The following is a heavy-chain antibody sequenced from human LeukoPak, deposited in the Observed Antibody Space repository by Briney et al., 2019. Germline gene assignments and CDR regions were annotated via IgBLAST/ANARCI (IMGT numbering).Heavy chain of an antibody. CDR1: GYTFTGYY. V-gene: IGHV1-2*02. CDR3: ARDGPGKKSNYDY. Sequence: VASVKVSCKASGYTFTGYYIHWVRQAPGQGLEWMGWISPSSGGTNYALKFQGRVTMTRDTSSNTAYMELSRLRSDDTAVYYCARDGPGKKSNYDYWGQGTLVTVSS. CDR2: ISPSSGGT. J-gene: IGHJ4*02.